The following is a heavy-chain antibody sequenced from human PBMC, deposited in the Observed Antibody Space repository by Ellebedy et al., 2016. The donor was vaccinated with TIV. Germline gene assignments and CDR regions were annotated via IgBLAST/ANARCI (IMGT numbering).Heavy chain of an antibody. CDR2: INYDGSEK. J-gene: IGHJ6*03. V-gene: IGHV3-7*01. D-gene: IGHD1-26*01. Sequence: GESLKISXAASGFAFSDYWMSWVRQAPGKGLEWVANINYDGSEKYYVDSVKGRFTISRDNAKNSLYLQMNSLGAEDTAVYYCARWDRGSLMDVWGKGTTVTVSS. CDR1: GFAFSDYW. CDR3: ARWDRGSLMDV.